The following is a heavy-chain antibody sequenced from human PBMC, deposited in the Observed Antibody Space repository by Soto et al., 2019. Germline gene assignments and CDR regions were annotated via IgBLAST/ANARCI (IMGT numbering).Heavy chain of an antibody. CDR1: GYTFTSYG. V-gene: IGHV1-18*01. CDR3: ARDTLQYSSSWYGVFQH. CDR2: ISAYNGNT. D-gene: IGHD6-13*01. J-gene: IGHJ1*01. Sequence: ASVKVSCKASGYTFTSYGISWVRQAPGQGLEWMGWISAYNGNTNYAQKLQGRVTMTTDTSTSTAYMELRSLRSDDTAVYYCARDTLQYSSSWYGVFQHWGQGXLVTVYS.